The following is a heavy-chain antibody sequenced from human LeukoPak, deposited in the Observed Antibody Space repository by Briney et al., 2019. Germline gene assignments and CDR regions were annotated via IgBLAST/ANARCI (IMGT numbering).Heavy chain of an antibody. D-gene: IGHD2-2*01. J-gene: IGHJ4*02. CDR2: INSDGSST. Sequence: GGSLRLSCAASGFTFSNYWMQWVRQAPGKGLVWVSRINSDGSSTSYADSVKGRFTISRDNSKNTLYLQMNSLRAEDTAVYYCAQRAQLPKRHFDYWGQGTLVTVSS. CDR1: GFTFSNYW. V-gene: IGHV3-74*01. CDR3: AQRAQLPKRHFDY.